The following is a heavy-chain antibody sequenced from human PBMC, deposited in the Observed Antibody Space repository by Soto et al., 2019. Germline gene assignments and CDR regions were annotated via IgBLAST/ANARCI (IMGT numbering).Heavy chain of an antibody. V-gene: IGHV3-21*01. CDR2: ISSRSDI. Sequence: GGSLRLSCVGSGFTFSTYSINWVRQAPGKGLEWVSSISSRSDIYYADSVKGRFTISRDNAKNSVSLQMDSLRAEDTAVYYCAREYTAWPLAYGLDVWGQGTTVTVSS. CDR3: AREYTAWPLAYGLDV. J-gene: IGHJ6*02. D-gene: IGHD2-2*02. CDR1: GFTFSTYS.